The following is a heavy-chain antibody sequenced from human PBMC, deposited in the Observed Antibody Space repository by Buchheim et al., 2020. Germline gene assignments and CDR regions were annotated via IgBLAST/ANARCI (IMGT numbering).Heavy chain of an antibody. CDR3: ARGGTTVITYSRLKDYFDN. V-gene: IGHV1-46*01. Sequence: QVQLVQSGAEVKTPGASVKVSCKASGYTFTNYYIHWVRQAPGQGLEWMGIINPSGETATYAQRFQGRVTMTRDTSTSTVYMDLNSLRSEETAVDDCARGGTTVITYSRLKDYFDNGGQGP. D-gene: IGHD4-11*01. J-gene: IGHJ4*02. CDR2: INPSGETA. CDR1: GYTFTNYY.